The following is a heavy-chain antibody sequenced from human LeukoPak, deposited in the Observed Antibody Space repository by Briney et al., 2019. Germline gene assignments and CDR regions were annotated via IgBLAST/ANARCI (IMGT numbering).Heavy chain of an antibody. V-gene: IGHV4-31*03. CDR2: INYGGST. Sequence: SQTLSLTSTVPGGSISSGGYYSSWIRQHPGKGLEWLGYINYGGSTYYNPSLKSRVTISVGTSKNQSSLQLSSVTAADTAVYYCARSGYFFVPMDVWGKGTTVTVSS. CDR3: ARSGYFFVPMDV. D-gene: IGHD3-22*01. CDR1: GGSISSGGYY. J-gene: IGHJ6*03.